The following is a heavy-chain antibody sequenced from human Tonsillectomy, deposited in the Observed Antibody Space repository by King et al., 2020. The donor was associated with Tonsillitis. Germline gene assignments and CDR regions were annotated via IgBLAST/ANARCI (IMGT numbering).Heavy chain of an antibody. CDR2: INPNSGGT. V-gene: IGHV1-2*02. J-gene: IGHJ4*02. CDR1: GYIFTDDY. D-gene: IGHD6-19*01. CDR3: ATYNVEVAGFDY. Sequence: VQLVQSGAEVKKPGASVKVSCKASGYIFTDDYMHWVRQAPGQGLEWMGWINPNSGGTNYAQKFQGRVTMTRYTSISTAYMELSRLRCDDTAVFYCATYNVEVAGFDYWGQGTLVTVSS.